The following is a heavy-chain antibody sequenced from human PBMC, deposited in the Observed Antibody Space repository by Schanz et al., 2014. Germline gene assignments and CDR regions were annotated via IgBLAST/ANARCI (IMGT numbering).Heavy chain of an antibody. V-gene: IGHV4-59*01. CDR1: GGSISSYY. CDR2: ITYSGGT. D-gene: IGHD5-12*01. J-gene: IGHJ6*03. CDR3: AGVHRTSLERGSHYYMDV. Sequence: QVQLQESGPGLVRPSETLSLTCTVSGGSISSYYWSWIRQSPGKGPEWIGYITYSGGTNHNASRKSRATISLDTAKNQFSLKVTSVTAADTAIYYCAGVHRTSLERGSHYYMDVCGKGPTVTVSS.